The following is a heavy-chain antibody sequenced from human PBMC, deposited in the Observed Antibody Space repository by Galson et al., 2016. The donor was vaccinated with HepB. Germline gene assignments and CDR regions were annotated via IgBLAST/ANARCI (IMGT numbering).Heavy chain of an antibody. CDR3: ARDDREY. D-gene: IGHD1-14*01. V-gene: IGHV1-2*06. CDR1: GYTFIAYY. Sequence: SVKVSCKASGYTFIAYYARWVRQAPGQGLEWMGRINPNTGGTKYAQKFQGRVTMTRDTSINTAYMELSSLRSDDTAVYYCARDDREYWGQGAQVTVSS. J-gene: IGHJ4*02. CDR2: INPNTGGT.